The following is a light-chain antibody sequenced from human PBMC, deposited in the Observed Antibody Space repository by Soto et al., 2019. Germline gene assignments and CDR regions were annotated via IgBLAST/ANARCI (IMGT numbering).Light chain of an antibody. J-gene: IGKJ1*01. V-gene: IGKV3-20*01. CDR3: QQYGSSQT. Sequence: EIVLTQSPGTLSLSPGERATLSCRASQSVSSGYLAWYQQKPGQAPRLLIYGASIRATGIPDRFSGCGSGTDFTLTISRLEPEDFAVYYCQQYGSSQTFGHGTTVEIK. CDR1: QSVSSGY. CDR2: GAS.